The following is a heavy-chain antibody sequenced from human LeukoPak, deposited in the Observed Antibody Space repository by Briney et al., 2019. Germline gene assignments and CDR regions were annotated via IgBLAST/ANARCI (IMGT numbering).Heavy chain of an antibody. CDR2: FDPEDGET. CDR3: ATSSGWYYFDY. V-gene: IGHV1-24*01. Sequence: ASVKVSCKVSGYTLTELSMHWVRQAPGKRLEGMGGFDPEDGETIYAKKFQGRVTMTEDTSTDTAYMELSSLRSEDTAVYYCATSSGWYYFDYWGQGTLVTVSS. J-gene: IGHJ4*02. D-gene: IGHD6-19*01. CDR1: GYTLTELS.